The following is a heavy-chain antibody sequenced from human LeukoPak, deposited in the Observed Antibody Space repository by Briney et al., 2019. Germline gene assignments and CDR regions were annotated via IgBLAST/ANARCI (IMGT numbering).Heavy chain of an antibody. CDR1: GFTFSTYA. V-gene: IGHV3-23*01. J-gene: IGHJ4*02. CDR3: AKNLNGRNTHSDH. CDR2: ISNSGDT. D-gene: IGHD3-16*02. Sequence: GGSLRLSCAASGFTFSTYAMTWVRQAPGKGLEWVSVISNSGDTYYSDSVKGRFTVSRDNSKNTLYLEMNILRAEDTAVYYCAKNLNGRNTHSDHWGQGTLVTASS.